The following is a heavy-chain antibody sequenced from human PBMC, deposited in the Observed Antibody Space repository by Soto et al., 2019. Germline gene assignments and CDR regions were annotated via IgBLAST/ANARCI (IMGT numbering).Heavy chain of an antibody. CDR1: GFTLSSYT. J-gene: IGHJ4*02. D-gene: IGHD6-19*01. CDR3: TRDWNRSGWDPFDY. Sequence: GGSLRLSCGASGFTLSSYTMHWVRQAPGKGLQWVAVISYDGNNRYYADSVKGRFTISRDKNTLYLQMNSLRTEDTAVYYCTRDWNRSGWDPFDYWGPGTLVTVSS. V-gene: IGHV3-30-3*01. CDR2: ISYDGNNR.